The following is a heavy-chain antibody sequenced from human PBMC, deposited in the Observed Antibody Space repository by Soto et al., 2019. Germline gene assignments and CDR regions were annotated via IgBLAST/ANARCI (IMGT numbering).Heavy chain of an antibody. D-gene: IGHD5-12*01. CDR2: IYYSGST. CDR3: ARDVYSGYGPFDS. Sequence: SETLSLTCAVSGGSISSGGYYWSWIRQHPGKGPEWIGYIYYSGSTYYNPSLKSRVTISADTSKNQFSLKLTSVTAADTAVYYCARDVYSGYGPFDSWGQGTLVTVSS. V-gene: IGHV4-31*11. CDR1: GGSISSGGYY. J-gene: IGHJ4*02.